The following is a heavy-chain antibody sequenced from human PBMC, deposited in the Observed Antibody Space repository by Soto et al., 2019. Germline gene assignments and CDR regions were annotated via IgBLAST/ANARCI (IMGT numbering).Heavy chain of an antibody. V-gene: IGHV3-30*18. J-gene: IGHJ4*02. D-gene: IGHD2-21*01. CDR1: GFTFSSLG. Sequence: QVQLVESGGGVVQPGRSLRLSCAASGFTFSSLGMHWVRQAPGKGLEWVAIISHDGSSTYYADSVKGRFTISRDNSKNTLELELTSLRSEDTAVYYCVKEIGNGCDYALDYWGQGTLVTVSS. CDR2: ISHDGSST. CDR3: VKEIGNGCDYALDY.